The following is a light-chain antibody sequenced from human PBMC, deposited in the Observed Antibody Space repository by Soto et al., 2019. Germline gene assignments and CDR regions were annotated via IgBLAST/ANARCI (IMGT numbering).Light chain of an antibody. CDR2: DAS. Sequence: DMQMTQYPSTLSASVGDRVTITCRASQSISSWLAWYQQKAGKAPKLLIYDASTLESGGPSRFSSTRCRKKVRLTISRLQPEDFAIPYCEQYERYAPSTFGGGTKVDIK. CDR3: EQYERYAPST. J-gene: IGKJ4*01. V-gene: IGKV1-5*01. CDR1: QSISSW.